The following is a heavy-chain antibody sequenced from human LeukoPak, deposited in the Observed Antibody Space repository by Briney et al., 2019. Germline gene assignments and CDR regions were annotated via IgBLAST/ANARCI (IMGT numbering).Heavy chain of an antibody. J-gene: IGHJ3*01. CDR1: GFTFSSYS. Sequence: PGGSLRLSCAASGFTFSSYSMNWVRQAPGKGLEWVSSISSSSSYIYYADSVKGRFTISRDNAKNSLYLEMNTVRPEDTAFYYCAKDIGAYDDLTGFYAFDLWGQGTMVTVSS. CDR2: ISSSSSYI. V-gene: IGHV3-21*04. D-gene: IGHD7-27*01. CDR3: AKDIGAYDDLTGFYAFDL.